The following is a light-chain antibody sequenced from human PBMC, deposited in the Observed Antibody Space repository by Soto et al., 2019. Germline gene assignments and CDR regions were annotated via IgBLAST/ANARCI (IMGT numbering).Light chain of an antibody. CDR2: KAS. Sequence: IQMTQSTSTLSASVGDRVTITCRASQSVSSFLAWYQQIPGKAPKLLIYKASRLESGVPSRFSGSGSGTEFTLTISSLQPDDFVTYYCQQYSGYPLTFGGGTKVEIK. J-gene: IGKJ4*01. V-gene: IGKV1-5*03. CDR1: QSVSSF. CDR3: QQYSGYPLT.